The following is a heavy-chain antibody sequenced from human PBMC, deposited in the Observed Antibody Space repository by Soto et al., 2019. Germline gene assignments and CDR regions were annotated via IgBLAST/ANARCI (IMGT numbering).Heavy chain of an antibody. V-gene: IGHV3-53*04. CDR2: IYSGGTT. J-gene: IGHJ2*01. CDR3: ARDSSPPESWYFDF. D-gene: IGHD2-15*01. CDR1: GITVSSNY. Sequence: VQLVESGGGLVQPGGSLRLSCAASGITVSSNYMSWVRQAPGKGLEWVSIIYSGGTTYYADSVKGRFTISRDSSKNTLYLQIDTLRPEDTALYYCARDSSPPESWYFDFWGRGTLVTVSS.